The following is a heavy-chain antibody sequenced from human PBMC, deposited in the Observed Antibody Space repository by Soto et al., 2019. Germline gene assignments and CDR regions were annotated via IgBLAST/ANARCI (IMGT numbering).Heavy chain of an antibody. V-gene: IGHV3-21*01. D-gene: IGHD3-10*01. CDR2: ISSSSSYI. CDR3: ARDRADAFDI. Sequence: GGSLRLSCATSGFSFRSYAMSWVRQAPGKGLEWVSSISSSSSYIYYADSVKGRFTISRDNAKNSLYLQMNSLRAEDTAVYYCARDRADAFDIWGQGTMVTVSS. J-gene: IGHJ3*02. CDR1: GFSFRSYA.